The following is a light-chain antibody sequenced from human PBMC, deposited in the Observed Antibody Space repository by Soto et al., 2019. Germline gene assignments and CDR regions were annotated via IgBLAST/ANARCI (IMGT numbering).Light chain of an antibody. CDR2: DVS. J-gene: IGLJ1*01. V-gene: IGLV2-14*01. CDR3: SSYTSSSLYV. CDR1: SSDVGGYNY. Sequence: QSVLTQPASVSGSPGQSITISCTGTSSDVGGYNYVSWYQQHPGKAPKLMIYDVSNRPSGVSNRFSGSKSGNTASLTISGLQDEDEADYSCSSYTSSSLYVFGTGTQLTVL.